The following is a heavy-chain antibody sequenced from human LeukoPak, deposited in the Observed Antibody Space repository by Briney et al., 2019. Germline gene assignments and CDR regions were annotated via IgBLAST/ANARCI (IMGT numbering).Heavy chain of an antibody. J-gene: IGHJ4*02. CDR3: ARLTRHYFVF. CDR2: VFYTVAT. V-gene: IGHV4-59*08. Sequence: SETLSLTCTVSGVSISAYYWSWIRHPPGKGLEWIGDVFYTVATNCNPSLESRVTISVDTSKKEFYLNLTSVTAADAAVYYCARLTRHYFVFWGRGTPVAVSS. CDR1: GVSISAYY.